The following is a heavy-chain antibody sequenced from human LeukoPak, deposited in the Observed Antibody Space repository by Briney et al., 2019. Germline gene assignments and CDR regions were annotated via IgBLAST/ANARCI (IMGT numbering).Heavy chain of an antibody. V-gene: IGHV4-4*07. D-gene: IGHD3-10*01. J-gene: IGHJ6*03. Sequence: SETLSLTCTVSGDSISSYYWSWIRQPPGKGLEWIGRIYTSGSTNYNPSLKSRVTMSVDTSKNQFSLKLSSVTAADTAVYYCASAFRDYYYMDVWGKGTTVTVSS. CDR2: IYTSGST. CDR3: ASAFRDYYYMDV. CDR1: GDSISSYY.